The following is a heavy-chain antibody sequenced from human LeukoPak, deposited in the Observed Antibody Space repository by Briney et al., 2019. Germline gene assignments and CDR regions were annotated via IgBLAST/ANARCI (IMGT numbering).Heavy chain of an antibody. CDR2: IYYSGST. D-gene: IGHD4-23*01. CDR3: ARGNGGKPDY. Sequence: PSETLSLTSTVSGGSISSYCWSWIRQPPGKGLEWIGYIYYSGSTNYNPSLKSRVTISVDTSKNQFSLKLSSVTAADTAVYYCARGNGGKPDYWGQGTLVTVSS. V-gene: IGHV4-59*08. J-gene: IGHJ4*02. CDR1: GGSISSYC.